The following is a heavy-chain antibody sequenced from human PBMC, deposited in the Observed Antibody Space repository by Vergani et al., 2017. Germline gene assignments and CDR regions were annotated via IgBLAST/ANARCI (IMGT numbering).Heavy chain of an antibody. CDR1: GFTFSTYD. CDR3: ARDSYDSIY. Sequence: EVQLLESGGGLAQPGRSLRLSCAASGFTFSTYDMHWVRQATGKGLEWVSAIGTAGDTYYPGSVKGRFTISRENAKNSLSLLMNSLRAEDTAIYYCARDSYDSIYWGQGTLVTVSS. J-gene: IGHJ4*02. V-gene: IGHV3-13*01. D-gene: IGHD3-22*01. CDR2: IGTAGDT.